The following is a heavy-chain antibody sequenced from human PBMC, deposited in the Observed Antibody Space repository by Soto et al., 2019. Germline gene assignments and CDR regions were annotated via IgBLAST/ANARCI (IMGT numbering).Heavy chain of an antibody. V-gene: IGHV1-3*04. D-gene: IGHD6-19*01. J-gene: IGHJ4*02. CDR1: GYTFTSYA. Sequence: QVQLVQSGAEVKKPGAPVKVSCKASGYTFTSYAIHCVRQAPGHGLEWMAWINTASGNTKYSQKFQGRVTVTRDTPASTAHLELSGLRSEDTAVYYCARGRTSGWYGGDYWGQGTLVTVSS. CDR2: INTASGNT. CDR3: ARGRTSGWYGGDY.